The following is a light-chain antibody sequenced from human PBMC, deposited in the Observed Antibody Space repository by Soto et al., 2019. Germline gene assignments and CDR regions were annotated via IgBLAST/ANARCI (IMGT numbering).Light chain of an antibody. CDR1: QSVNIK. V-gene: IGKV3-20*01. Sequence: EIGMTQSPATLSVSPGERATLSCRASQSVNIKLAWYQQKPGQAPRLLIYGASSRATGIPDRFSGSGSGTDFTLTISRLEPEDFAVYYCQQYGSSRGTFGQGTKVDI. CDR2: GAS. CDR3: QQYGSSRGT. J-gene: IGKJ1*01.